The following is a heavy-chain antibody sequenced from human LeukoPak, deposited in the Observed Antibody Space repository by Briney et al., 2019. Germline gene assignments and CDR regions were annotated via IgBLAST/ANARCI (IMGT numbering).Heavy chain of an antibody. D-gene: IGHD3-10*01. CDR3: ARLINYYGSGSYIDP. J-gene: IGHJ5*02. Sequence: GGSLRLSCAASGFTFRTYWMNWVRQAPGKGLEWVANIKQDGSEKYYEDSVKGRFTISRDNAKNSLFLQMNSLRAEDTAIYYCARLINYYGSGSYIDPWGQGTLVTVSS. V-gene: IGHV3-7*01. CDR1: GFTFRTYW. CDR2: IKQDGSEK.